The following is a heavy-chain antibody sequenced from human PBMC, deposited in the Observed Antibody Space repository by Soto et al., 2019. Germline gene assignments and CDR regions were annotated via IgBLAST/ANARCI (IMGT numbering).Heavy chain of an antibody. J-gene: IGHJ4*02. D-gene: IGHD1-26*01. CDR1: GFKVGSSY. CDR3: ATDSRNVGIGYFDS. Sequence: EVKVIESGGDLIEPGGSLRLSCAASGFKVGSSYVTWVRQAPGAGREWVSVIVSGGSTHYADSVTGRFTVSRDVSNNTVYLHMSSLRAEDTAVYFCATDSRNVGIGYFDSWGLGTLVTVSS. V-gene: IGHV3-53*01. CDR2: IVSGGST.